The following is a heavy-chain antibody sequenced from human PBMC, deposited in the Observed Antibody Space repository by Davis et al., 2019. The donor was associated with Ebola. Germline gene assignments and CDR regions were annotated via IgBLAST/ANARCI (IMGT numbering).Heavy chain of an antibody. CDR1: VITFSSYA. V-gene: IGHV3-23*01. CDR2: ISGSGCST. J-gene: IGHJ3*02. CDR3: AAADIVVVVDGTSYPHAFDT. D-gene: IGHD2-15*01. Sequence: GESLKISCTDSVITFSSYAMSWVRQAPGKGLEWVSAISGSGCSTYYADSVKGRFTISRDNSKNTLYLQMNSLRAEDTAVYYCAAADIVVVVDGTSYPHAFDTWGQGTVVTVSS.